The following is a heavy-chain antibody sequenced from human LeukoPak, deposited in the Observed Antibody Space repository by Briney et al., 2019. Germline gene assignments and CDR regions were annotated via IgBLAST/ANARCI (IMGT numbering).Heavy chain of an antibody. D-gene: IGHD3-16*02. V-gene: IGHV3-11*06. J-gene: IGHJ4*02. Sequence: PGGSLRLSCAASGFTFSDYYMSWMRQAPGKGLEWVSYISSSSSYTNYADSVKGRFTISRDNAKNSLYLQMNSLRAEDTAVYYCARGADYDYVWGSYRPLDYWGQGTLVTVSS. CDR1: GFTFSDYY. CDR3: ARGADYDYVWGSYRPLDY. CDR2: ISSSSSYT.